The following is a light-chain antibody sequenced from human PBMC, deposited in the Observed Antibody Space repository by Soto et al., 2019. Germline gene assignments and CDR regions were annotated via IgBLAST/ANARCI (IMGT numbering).Light chain of an antibody. CDR1: QSVSSN. Sequence: EIVMTQSPATLSVSPGERATLSCRASQSVSSNLAWYQQKPGQAPRLLIYGASTRATGIPARLSGSGSGTEFTLTISSLQSEDFAVYYCQQYNNWPPWTFAQGTKV. V-gene: IGKV3-15*01. CDR3: QQYNNWPPWT. J-gene: IGKJ1*01. CDR2: GAS.